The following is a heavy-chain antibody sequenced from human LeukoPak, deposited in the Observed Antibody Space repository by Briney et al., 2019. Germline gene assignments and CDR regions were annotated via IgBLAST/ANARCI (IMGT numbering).Heavy chain of an antibody. J-gene: IGHJ6*03. CDR2: IYSSGST. CDR1: GDSMSLYY. V-gene: IGHV4-4*09. Sequence: SETLSLTCSVSGDSMSLYYWSWLRQPPGKGLEWIGHIYSSGSTIYNPSLKSRVTISVDTSKNQFSLRLRSVTAADTAVYYCARHPGKKYYQYYIDVWGKGTTVTVSS. CDR3: ARHPGKKYYQYYIDV.